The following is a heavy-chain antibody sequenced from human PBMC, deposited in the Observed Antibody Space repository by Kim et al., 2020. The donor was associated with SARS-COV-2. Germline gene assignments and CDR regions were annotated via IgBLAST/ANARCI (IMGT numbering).Heavy chain of an antibody. V-gene: IGHV4-34*01. CDR3: TRGRVGVVPAPVLGLGPYYDYFILDV. Sequence: SETLSLTCAVYGGSFSGHTWSWIRQPPGKGLEWIGEITHSGSTKYNPSLKSRLTISMDMSKNQFSLKLTSVTAADTAVYYCTRGRVGVVPAPVLGLGPYYDYFILDVWGQGTTVAVSS. CDR2: ITHSGST. D-gene: IGHD1-26*01. J-gene: IGHJ6*02. CDR1: GGSFSGHT.